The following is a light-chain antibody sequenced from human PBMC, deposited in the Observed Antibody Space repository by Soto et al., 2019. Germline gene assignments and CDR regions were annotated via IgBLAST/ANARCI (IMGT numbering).Light chain of an antibody. CDR3: QQSHTART. J-gene: IGKJ1*01. CDR1: QSITTY. V-gene: IGKV1-39*01. CDR2: TTS. Sequence: DIQMTQSPSSLSAAVGDRVTITCRASQSITTYLNWYQQKPGKAPNLLIYTTSNLESGVPSRFSGSGSGTDFTLTISSLQPEDFATYFCQQSHTARTFGQGTKVDIK.